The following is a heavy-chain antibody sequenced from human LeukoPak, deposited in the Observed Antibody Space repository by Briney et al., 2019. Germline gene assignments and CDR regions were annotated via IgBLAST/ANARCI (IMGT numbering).Heavy chain of an antibody. CDR1: GFTFSSYS. Sequence: GGSLRLSCAASGFTFSSYSMNWVRQAPGKGLEWVSSISSSSSYIYYADSVKGRFTISRDNAKNSLYLQMNSLRAEDTAVYYCAREEDYYDSSGYYWNWFDPWGQGTLVTVSS. V-gene: IGHV3-21*01. J-gene: IGHJ5*02. CDR3: AREEDYYDSSGYYWNWFDP. D-gene: IGHD3-22*01. CDR2: ISSSSSYI.